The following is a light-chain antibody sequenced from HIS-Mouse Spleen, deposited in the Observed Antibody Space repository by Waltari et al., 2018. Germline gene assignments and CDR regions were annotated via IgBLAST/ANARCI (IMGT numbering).Light chain of an antibody. J-gene: IGLJ2*01. CDR2: EDS. CDR1: ALPQKY. V-gene: IGLV3-10*01. CDR3: YSTDSSGNHRV. Sequence: SYELTQPPSVSVSPGQTARIPCYGDALPQKYAYWYQQKSGQAPVLVIYEDSKRPSGIPERFSGSSSGTMATLTISGAQVEDEADYYCYSTDSSGNHRVFGGGTKLTVL.